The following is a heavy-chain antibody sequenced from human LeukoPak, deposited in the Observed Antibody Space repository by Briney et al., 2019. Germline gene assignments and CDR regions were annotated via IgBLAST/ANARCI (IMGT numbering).Heavy chain of an antibody. J-gene: IGHJ4*02. D-gene: IGHD2-2*01. V-gene: IGHV3-23*01. CDR3: AKDRDYCSSTSCYLYYFDY. Sequence: GGSLRLSCAASGFTFSSYAMSWVRQAPGKGLEWVSAISGSGGSTYYADSVKGRSTISRDNSKNTLYLQMNSLRAEDTAVYYCAKDRDYCSSTSCYLYYFDYWGQGTLVTVSS. CDR1: GFTFSSYA. CDR2: ISGSGGST.